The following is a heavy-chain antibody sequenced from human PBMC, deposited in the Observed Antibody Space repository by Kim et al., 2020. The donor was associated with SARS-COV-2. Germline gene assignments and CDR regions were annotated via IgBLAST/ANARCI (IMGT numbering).Heavy chain of an antibody. Sequence: ASVKVSCKTSGYTFTSNSVHWVRQAPGQGLEWMGWISSYSGQTNYAQKLQGRVTMTTDTSTRTAYMELRSLRSDDTAVYFCARDRGQQLVTGVFDDWGQGTLVTVSS. CDR3: ARDRGQQLVTGVFDD. D-gene: IGHD6-13*01. CDR2: ISSYSGQT. CDR1: GYTFTSNS. J-gene: IGHJ4*02. V-gene: IGHV1-18*04.